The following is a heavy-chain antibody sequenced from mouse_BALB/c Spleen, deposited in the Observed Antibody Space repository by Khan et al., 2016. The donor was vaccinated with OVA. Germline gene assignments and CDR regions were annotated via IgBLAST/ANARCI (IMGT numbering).Heavy chain of an antibody. CDR1: GFNIKDYY. V-gene: IGHV14-4*02. CDR2: IDPENGDT. CDR3: NAAKLSLWFAS. J-gene: IGHJ3*01. Sequence: VQLQQSGAELVRSGASVKLSCTASGFNIKDYYIHWMKQRPKQGLEWIGWIDPENGDTECAPKFQGKATMTADTPSNTAYLHLTSLTSEDTAVYYGNAAKLSLWFASWGQGTLVTVSA.